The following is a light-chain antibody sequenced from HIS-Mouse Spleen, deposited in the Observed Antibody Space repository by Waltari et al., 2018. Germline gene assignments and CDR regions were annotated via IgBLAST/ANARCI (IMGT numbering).Light chain of an antibody. CDR1: SSNFGRTH. Sequence: QSVLTQPPSASWTPDQRVTISCSGSSSNFGRTHVKWYLQHPGTAPTLLIYSNNQRPSGVPDRFSGSKSGTSASLAISGLQSEDEADYYCAGWDDSLNGWVFGGGTKLSVL. CDR3: AGWDDSLNGWV. CDR2: SNN. J-gene: IGLJ3*02. V-gene: IGLV1-44*01.